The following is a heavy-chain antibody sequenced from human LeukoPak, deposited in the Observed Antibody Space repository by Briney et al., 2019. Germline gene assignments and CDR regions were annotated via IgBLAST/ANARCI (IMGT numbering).Heavy chain of an antibody. CDR3: ARLELYYYYMDV. CDR1: GYRFTSYW. V-gene: IGHV5-51*01. D-gene: IGHD1-7*01. CDR2: IYPGDSDS. Sequence: GESLKISCKGSGYRFTSYWIGWVRQMSGKGLEWMGIIYPGDSDSCYCPSFRDQGTLSADECIRTTLLQWSSLKASDTAMYYCARLELYYYYMDVWGKGTTVTVSS. J-gene: IGHJ6*03.